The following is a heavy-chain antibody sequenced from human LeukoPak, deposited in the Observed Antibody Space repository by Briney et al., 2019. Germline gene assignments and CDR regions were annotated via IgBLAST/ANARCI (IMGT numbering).Heavy chain of an antibody. V-gene: IGHV4-4*02. Sequence: SSETLSLTCAVSGGSITSGNWWTWVRQSPGKGLEWLGEIHHGGTANYNPSLKSRVTISVDKSKNQFSLKLNSVTAADTAVYYCAKKDYYYMDVWGTGTTVTVSS. CDR1: GGSITSGNW. J-gene: IGHJ6*03. CDR3: AKKDYYYMDV. CDR2: IHHGGTA.